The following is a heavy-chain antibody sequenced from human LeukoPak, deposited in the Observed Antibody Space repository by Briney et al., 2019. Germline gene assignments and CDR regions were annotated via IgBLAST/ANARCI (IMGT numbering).Heavy chain of an antibody. CDR2: IIPIFGTA. CDR3: ARHSGSYHNAFDI. D-gene: IGHD1-26*01. Sequence: SVKVSCKASGGTFSSYAISWVRQAPGQGLEWMGGIIPIFGTANYAQKSQGRVTITADESTSTAYMELSSLRSEDTAVYYCARHSGSYHNAFDIWGQGTMVTVSS. V-gene: IGHV1-69*13. CDR1: GGTFSSYA. J-gene: IGHJ3*02.